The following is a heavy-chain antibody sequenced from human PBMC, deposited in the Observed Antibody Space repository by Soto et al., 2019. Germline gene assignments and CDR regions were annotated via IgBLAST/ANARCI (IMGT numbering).Heavy chain of an antibody. CDR1: GFTFSSYA. V-gene: IGHV3-23*01. CDR3: AKEGGSTGTGGDYYGMDV. Sequence: EVQLLESGGGLVQPGGSLRLSCAASGFTFSSYAMSWVRQAPGKGLEWVSAISGSGGSTYYADSVKGRFTISRDNSKKTLYLQMNSLRAEDTAVYYCAKEGGSTGTGGDYYGMDVWGQGTTVTVSS. D-gene: IGHD1-1*01. CDR2: ISGSGGST. J-gene: IGHJ6*02.